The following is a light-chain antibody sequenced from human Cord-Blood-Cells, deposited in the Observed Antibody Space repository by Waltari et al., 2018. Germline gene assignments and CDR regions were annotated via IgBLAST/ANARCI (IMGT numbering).Light chain of an antibody. Sequence: QSALTQPASVSGSPGQSITIPCTGTSRDVGSYNLVSWYQRHPGKAPKLMIYEGSKRPSGVSNRFSGSKSGNTASLTISGLQAEDEADYYCCSYAGSSTSHVVFGGGTKLTVL. CDR3: CSYAGSSTSHVV. J-gene: IGLJ2*01. V-gene: IGLV2-23*01. CDR2: EGS. CDR1: SRDVGSYNL.